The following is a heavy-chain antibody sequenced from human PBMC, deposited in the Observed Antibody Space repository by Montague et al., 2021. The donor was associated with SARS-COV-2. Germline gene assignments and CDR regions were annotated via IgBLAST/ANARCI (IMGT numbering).Heavy chain of an antibody. V-gene: IGHV4-39*01. J-gene: IGHJ5*02. Sequence: SETLSLTCTVSGGSISSSSYYWGWIRQSPGKGLEWIGSIYYSGSTYYNPSLKSRVTISVDTSKNQFSLKLSSVTAADTAVYYCARHHPSITIFGVVTIGSLFDPWGQGTLVTVSS. CDR2: IYYSGST. D-gene: IGHD3-3*01. CDR1: GGSISSSSYY. CDR3: ARHHPSITIFGVVTIGSLFDP.